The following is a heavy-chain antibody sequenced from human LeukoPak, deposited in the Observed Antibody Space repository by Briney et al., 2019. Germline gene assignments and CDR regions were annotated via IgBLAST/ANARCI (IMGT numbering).Heavy chain of an antibody. CDR3: TRCSGWYPNWFDP. Sequence: PGGSLRLSCAASGFTLSSYGMSWVRQAPGKGLEWVGFIRSKAYGGTTEYAASVKGRFTISRDDSKSIAYLQMNSLKTEDTAVYYCTRCSGWYPNWFDPWGQGTLVTVSS. V-gene: IGHV3-49*04. CDR1: GFTLSSYG. J-gene: IGHJ5*02. CDR2: IRSKAYGGTT. D-gene: IGHD6-19*01.